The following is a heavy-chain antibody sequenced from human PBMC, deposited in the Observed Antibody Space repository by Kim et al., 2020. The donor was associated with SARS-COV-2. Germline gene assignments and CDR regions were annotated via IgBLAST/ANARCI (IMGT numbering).Heavy chain of an antibody. J-gene: IGHJ4*02. CDR2: IYAGDGGT. CDR1: GYSFTKYT. Sequence: ASVKVSCKASGYSFTKYTIQWVRQAPGQSLEWMGWIYAGDGGTKFAQNFQGRVTLTRDTSASTAYMELSSLTSEDTAVHYCVRGLQGFDYWGQGVLVTVSS. CDR3: VRGLQGFDY. D-gene: IGHD5-18*01. V-gene: IGHV1-3*01.